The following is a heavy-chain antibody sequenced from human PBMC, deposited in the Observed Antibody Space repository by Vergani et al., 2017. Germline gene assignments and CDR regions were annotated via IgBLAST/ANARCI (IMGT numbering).Heavy chain of an antibody. V-gene: IGHV3-48*01. CDR3: ARDVDSSSWFIDAFDI. CDR1: GFTFSSYS. D-gene: IGHD6-13*01. Sequence: EVQLVESGGGLVQPGGSLRLSCAASGFTFSSYSMNWVRQAPGKGLEWVSYISSSISTIYYADSVKGRFTISRDNAKNSLYLQMNSLRAEDTAVYYCARDVDSSSWFIDAFDIWGQGTMVTVSS. J-gene: IGHJ3*02. CDR2: ISSSISTI.